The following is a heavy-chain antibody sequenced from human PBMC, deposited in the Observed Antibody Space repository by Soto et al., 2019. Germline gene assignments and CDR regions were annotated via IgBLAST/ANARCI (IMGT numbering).Heavy chain of an antibody. CDR1: GGSITSSAYY. D-gene: IGHD3-9*01. J-gene: IGHJ5*01. CDR3: ARSLPPKLRYFDWSQTNWFDS. Sequence: QLQLQESGPGLVKPSETLSLTCTVSGGSITSSAYYWAWIRQPPGKGLEWIGSIWYSGSTFYNPSLKSRVTISIDTSKNQFSLKLSSVTAADTAVYYCARSLPPKLRYFDWSQTNWFDSWGQGTLVTVSS. V-gene: IGHV4-39*01. CDR2: IWYSGST.